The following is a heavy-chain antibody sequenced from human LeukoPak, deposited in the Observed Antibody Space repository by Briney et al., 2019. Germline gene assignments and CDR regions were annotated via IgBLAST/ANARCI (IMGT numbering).Heavy chain of an antibody. CDR3: ARTRNYVEFDY. V-gene: IGHV1-2*02. D-gene: IGHD4-17*01. CDR2: INPNSGGT. J-gene: IGHJ4*02. Sequence: ASVKVSCKASGYTFTVYYMHWVRQASGQGLEWMGWINPNSGGTNFAQRFQGRVTMTRDTSISTAYMELSRLRSDDTAVYYCARTRNYVEFDYRGQGTLVTVSS. CDR1: GYTFTVYY.